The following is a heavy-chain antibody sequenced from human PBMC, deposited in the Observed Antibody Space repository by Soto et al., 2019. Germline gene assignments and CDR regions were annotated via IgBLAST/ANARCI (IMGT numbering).Heavy chain of an antibody. V-gene: IGHV3-23*01. CDR2: ISGRGVYT. Sequence: PVVSLILACSSSVFIFVSLSISWVRQAPGKGLEWVSSISGRGVYTLYADSVKGRFTISRDNSRKTLYLQVNSLREEDTAVYYCAKDKNAVTLFDYWGQGTLVNVSS. CDR1: VFIFVSLS. CDR3: AKDKNAVTLFDY. D-gene: IGHD2-21*02. J-gene: IGHJ4*02.